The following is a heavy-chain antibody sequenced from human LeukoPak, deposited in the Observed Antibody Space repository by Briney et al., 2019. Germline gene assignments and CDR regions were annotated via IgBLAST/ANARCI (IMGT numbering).Heavy chain of an antibody. CDR1: GFPFSGFG. CDR2: ISVSGDT. CDR3: AKGGYGDYPGR. Sequence: PGGSLRLSCEASGFPFSGFGMSWVRQAPGKGPEWVSSISVSGDTHHADSVRGRFTTARDTLKNTLYLQMNSLRADDTAIYYCAKGGYGDYPGRWGQGTLVIVSS. D-gene: IGHD4-17*01. V-gene: IGHV3-23*01. J-gene: IGHJ4*02.